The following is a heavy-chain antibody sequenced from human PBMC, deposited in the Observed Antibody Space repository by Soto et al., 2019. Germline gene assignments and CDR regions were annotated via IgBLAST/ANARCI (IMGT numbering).Heavy chain of an antibody. CDR2: ISGSGGST. CDR3: EKSPSRSYGSLYFDY. Sequence: GGSLRLSCAASGFTFSSYAMSWVRQAPGKGLEWVSAISGSGGSTYYADSVKGRFTISRDNSKNTLYLQMNSLRAEDTAVYYCEKSPSRSYGSLYFDYWGQGTLVTVSS. D-gene: IGHD1-26*01. CDR1: GFTFSSYA. J-gene: IGHJ4*02. V-gene: IGHV3-23*01.